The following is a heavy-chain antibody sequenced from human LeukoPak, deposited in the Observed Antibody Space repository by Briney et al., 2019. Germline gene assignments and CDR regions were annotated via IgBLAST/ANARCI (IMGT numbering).Heavy chain of an antibody. V-gene: IGHV3-30-3*01. Sequence: GRSLRLSCAASGFAFSSYAMHWVRQGPGKGLEWVALVSYDGGSKYYADSVKGRITISRDNSKDTLHLQMNSLRTEDTAVYYCAKVKGGIAAAGNYFDYWGQGTLVTVSS. D-gene: IGHD6-13*01. CDR2: VSYDGGSK. CDR3: AKVKGGIAAAGNYFDY. CDR1: GFAFSSYA. J-gene: IGHJ4*02.